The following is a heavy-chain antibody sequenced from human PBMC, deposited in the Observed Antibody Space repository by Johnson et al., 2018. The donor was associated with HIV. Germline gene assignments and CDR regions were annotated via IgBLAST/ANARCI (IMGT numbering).Heavy chain of an antibody. CDR3: ARLGLTDAFDI. J-gene: IGHJ3*02. CDR1: GFTFSSYA. V-gene: IGHV3-66*01. D-gene: IGHD2-8*01. Sequence: VQLVESGGGLVQPGGSLRLSCAASGFTFSSYAMSWVRQAPGKGLEWVSVIYSGGSPYYADSVKGRFTISRDNSKNTLYLQMNSLRAEDTAVYYCARLGLTDAFDIWGQGTMVTVSS. CDR2: IYSGGSP.